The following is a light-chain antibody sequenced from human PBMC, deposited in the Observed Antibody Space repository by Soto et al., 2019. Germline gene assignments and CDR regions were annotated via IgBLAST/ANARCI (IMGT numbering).Light chain of an antibody. V-gene: IGKV3-20*01. J-gene: IGKJ2*01. Sequence: EIVLTQSPGTLSLSPGERATLFYRDSQSVSSSSLAWYQQKPGQAPRLLIYGASSRASGIPGRFSGSGSGTDFTLTISRLEPEDFAVYYCQQYVGSPPKYTFGQGTKLEIK. CDR3: QQYVGSPPKYT. CDR2: GAS. CDR1: QSVSSSS.